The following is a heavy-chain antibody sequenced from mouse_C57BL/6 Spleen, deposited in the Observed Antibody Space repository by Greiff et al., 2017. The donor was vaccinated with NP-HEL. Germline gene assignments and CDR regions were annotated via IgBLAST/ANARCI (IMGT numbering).Heavy chain of an antibody. CDR1: GYTFTDYN. D-gene: IGHD1-1*01. V-gene: IGHV1-18*01. CDR2: INPNNGGT. J-gene: IGHJ2*01. Sequence: EVQLQQSGPELVKPGASVKIPCKASGYTFTDYNMDWVKQSHGKSLEWIGDINPNNGGTIYNQKFKGKATLTVDKSSSTAYMELRSLTSADTAVYYCARMDYYGSLVFDYWGQGTTLTVSS. CDR3: ARMDYYGSLVFDY.